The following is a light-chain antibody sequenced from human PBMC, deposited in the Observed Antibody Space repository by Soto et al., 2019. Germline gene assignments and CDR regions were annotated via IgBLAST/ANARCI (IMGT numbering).Light chain of an antibody. Sequence: IGVSQCLATLAVSPGERATLSCRASQSVSSNLAWYQQKPGQAPRLLIYGASTRATGIPARFSGSGSGTEFTLTISSLQSEDFAVYFCQQYNNLAETFGQGTKVDIK. CDR1: QSVSSN. J-gene: IGKJ1*01. V-gene: IGKV3D-15*01. CDR2: GAS. CDR3: QQYNNLAET.